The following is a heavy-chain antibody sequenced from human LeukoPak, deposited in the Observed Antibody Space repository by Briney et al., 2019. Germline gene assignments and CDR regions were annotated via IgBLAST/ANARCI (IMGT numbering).Heavy chain of an antibody. CDR3: ARVGDFLLPLGDYYYYMDV. Sequence: GGSLRLSCAASGFTFSRHWMHWVRQAPGKGLEWVSYISSSSSTIYYANSVKGRFTISRDNAKNSLYLQMNSLRAEDTAVYYCARVGDFLLPLGDYYYYMDVWGKGTTVTVSS. V-gene: IGHV3-48*01. D-gene: IGHD3-16*01. J-gene: IGHJ6*03. CDR1: GFTFSRHW. CDR2: ISSSSSTI.